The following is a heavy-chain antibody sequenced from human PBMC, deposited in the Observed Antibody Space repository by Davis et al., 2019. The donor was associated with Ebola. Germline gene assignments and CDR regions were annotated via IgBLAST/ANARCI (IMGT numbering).Heavy chain of an antibody. CDR3: VLGITSPGKD. CDR1: GDSIRSYY. Sequence: PSETLSLTCSVSGDSIRSYYWTWIRQPPGKGLEWIGNIYFSGSTTYNPSLQSRVSISVDTSKSQFSLQLSSVTAADTAVYYCVLGITSPGKDWGQGTLVVVSP. CDR2: IYFSGST. D-gene: IGHD3-10*01. V-gene: IGHV4-59*01. J-gene: IGHJ4*02.